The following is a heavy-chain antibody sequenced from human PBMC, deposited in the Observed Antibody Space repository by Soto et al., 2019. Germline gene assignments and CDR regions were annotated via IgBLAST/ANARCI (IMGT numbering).Heavy chain of an antibody. J-gene: IGHJ4*02. Sequence: EVQLVESGGGLVKPGGSLRLSCAASGFTFSSYSMNWVRQAPGKGLEWVSSISSSSSHIYYADSVKGRFTISRDNAKNSLYLQMNSLRAEDTAVYYCARDLVAYYDSSGYVDYWGQGTLVTVSS. CDR1: GFTFSSYS. CDR2: ISSSSSHI. V-gene: IGHV3-21*01. CDR3: ARDLVAYYDSSGYVDY. D-gene: IGHD3-22*01.